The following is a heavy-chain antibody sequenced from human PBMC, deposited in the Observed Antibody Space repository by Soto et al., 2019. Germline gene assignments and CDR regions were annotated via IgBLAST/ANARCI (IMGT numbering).Heavy chain of an antibody. CDR2: INHSGST. Sequence: SETLSLTCAVYGGSFSGYYWSWIRQPPGKGLECIGEINHSGSTNYNPSLKSRVTISVDTSKNQFSLKLSSVTAADTAVYYCASMGTDCSGGSCYQNAEYFHHWGQGTLVTVSS. V-gene: IGHV4-34*01. D-gene: IGHD2-15*01. CDR3: ASMGTDCSGGSCYQNAEYFHH. CDR1: GGSFSGYY. J-gene: IGHJ1*01.